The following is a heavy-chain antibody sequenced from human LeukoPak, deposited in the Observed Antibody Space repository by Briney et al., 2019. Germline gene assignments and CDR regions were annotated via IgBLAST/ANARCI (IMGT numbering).Heavy chain of an antibody. CDR2: IHTGGTT. Sequence: GGSLRLFCVASGIDISYHYVGWVRQAPGKGLEWVSVIHTGGTTHYADSVKGRFTISKDNSNNTVYLQMNSVRVEDTAVYYCAKGNNFYDSSGHYDFWGQGALVTVSS. J-gene: IGHJ4*02. V-gene: IGHV3-53*01. CDR3: AKGNNFYDSSGHYDF. D-gene: IGHD3-22*01. CDR1: GIDISYHY.